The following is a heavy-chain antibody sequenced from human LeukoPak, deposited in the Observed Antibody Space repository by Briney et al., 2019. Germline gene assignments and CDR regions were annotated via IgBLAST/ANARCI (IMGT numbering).Heavy chain of an antibody. Sequence: GGSLRLSCAASEFTFSGCGMHWVRQAPGKGLEWVAFIWYDGRDKYYADSVKGQFTISRDNSKNTLYLQMNSLRAEDTAVYYCAKDPYSYGSYFDYWGQGTLVTVSS. CDR2: IWYDGRDK. CDR1: EFTFSGCG. J-gene: IGHJ4*02. D-gene: IGHD5-18*01. V-gene: IGHV3-30*02. CDR3: AKDPYSYGSYFDY.